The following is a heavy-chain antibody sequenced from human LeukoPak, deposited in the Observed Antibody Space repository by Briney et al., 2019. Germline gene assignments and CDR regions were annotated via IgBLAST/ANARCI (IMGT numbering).Heavy chain of an antibody. Sequence: PGGSLRLSCAASGFTFDDYAMHWVRQAPGKGLEWVSGISWNSGSIGYADSVKGRFTISRDNAKNSLYLQMNSLRAEDTAVYYCAKDDLLNDYGDYVVPYYFDYWGQGTLVTVSS. CDR3: AKDDLLNDYGDYVVPYYFDY. V-gene: IGHV3-9*01. D-gene: IGHD4-17*01. CDR2: ISWNSGSI. CDR1: GFTFDDYA. J-gene: IGHJ4*02.